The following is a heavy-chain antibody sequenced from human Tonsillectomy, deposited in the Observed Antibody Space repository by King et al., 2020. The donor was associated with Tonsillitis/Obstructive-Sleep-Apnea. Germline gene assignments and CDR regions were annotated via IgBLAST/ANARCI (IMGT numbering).Heavy chain of an antibody. Sequence: VQLVESGGGVVQPGRSLRLSCAASGFTFSSYAMHWVRQAPGKGLEWVAVISYDGSKKYYEASVKARFTISRDNSKNTLYLQMNSLRAEDTAVYYCARGSADLDVWGQGTTVTVSS. J-gene: IGHJ6*02. V-gene: IGHV3-30*04. CDR2: ISYDGSKK. CDR3: ARGSADLDV. CDR1: GFTFSSYA.